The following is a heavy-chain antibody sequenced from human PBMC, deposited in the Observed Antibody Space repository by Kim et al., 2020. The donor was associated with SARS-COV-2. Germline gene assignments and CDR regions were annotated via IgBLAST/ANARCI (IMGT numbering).Heavy chain of an antibody. D-gene: IGHD2-2*01. CDR3: ARHRIPAALDY. V-gene: IGHV4-59*08. CDR2: T. Sequence: THYNPPLKGRVTISVDTSKNQFSLKLSSVTAADTAVYYCARHRIPAALDYWGQGTLVTVSS. J-gene: IGHJ4*02.